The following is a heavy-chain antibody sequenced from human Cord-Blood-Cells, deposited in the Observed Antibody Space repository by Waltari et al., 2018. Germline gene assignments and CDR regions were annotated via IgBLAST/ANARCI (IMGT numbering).Heavy chain of an antibody. V-gene: IGHV4-39*01. Sequence: QESGPGLVKPSETLSLTCTVSGGSISSSSYYWGWIRQPPWKGLEWIGSIYYSGSTYYNPSLKSRVTISVDTSKNQFSLKLSSVTAADTAVYYCASPPTASGWDYWGQGTLVTVSS. CDR2: IYYSGST. CDR1: GGSISSSSYY. D-gene: IGHD6-19*01. CDR3: ASPPTASGWDY. J-gene: IGHJ4*02.